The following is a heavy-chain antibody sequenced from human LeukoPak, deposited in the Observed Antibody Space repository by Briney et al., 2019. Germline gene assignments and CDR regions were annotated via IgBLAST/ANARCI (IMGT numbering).Heavy chain of an antibody. D-gene: IGHD1-26*01. Sequence: SQTLSLTCTVSGGSISSGGYYWSWIRQPPGKGLEWIGYIYHSGSTYYNPSLKSRVTISVDTSKNQFSLKLSSVTAADTAVYYCARRGTVGPFDYWGQGTLVTVSS. CDR2: IYHSGST. CDR1: GGSISSGGYY. J-gene: IGHJ4*02. CDR3: ARRGTVGPFDY. V-gene: IGHV4-30-2*01.